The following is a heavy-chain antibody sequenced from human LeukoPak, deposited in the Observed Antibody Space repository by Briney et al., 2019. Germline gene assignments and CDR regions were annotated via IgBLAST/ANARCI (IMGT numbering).Heavy chain of an antibody. Sequence: GGSLRLSCATSGFTFSSYSMNWVRLAPGKGLEWVSSISSSSSYIYYADSVKGRFTISRDNAKNSLYLQMNSLRAEDTAVYYCARGPPEDIVVVPAAFPYNWFDPWGQGTLVTVSA. CDR2: ISSSSSYI. V-gene: IGHV3-21*01. CDR3: ARGPPEDIVVVPAAFPYNWFDP. D-gene: IGHD2-2*01. J-gene: IGHJ5*02. CDR1: GFTFSSYS.